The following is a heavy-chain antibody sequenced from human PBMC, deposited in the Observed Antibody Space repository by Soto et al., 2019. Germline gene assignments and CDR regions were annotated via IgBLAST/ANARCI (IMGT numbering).Heavy chain of an antibody. V-gene: IGHV5-51*01. Sequence: GESRKISCTASEYSFITYWIGWVRQMPGKGLEWLGVIYPGDSDSRYSPSFQGLVTISADKSVSTAYLQWSSLRASDTAMYYCARLVGATTSGFDYWGQGTLVTVSS. CDR1: EYSFITYW. D-gene: IGHD1-26*01. CDR2: IYPGDSDS. CDR3: ARLVGATTSGFDY. J-gene: IGHJ4*02.